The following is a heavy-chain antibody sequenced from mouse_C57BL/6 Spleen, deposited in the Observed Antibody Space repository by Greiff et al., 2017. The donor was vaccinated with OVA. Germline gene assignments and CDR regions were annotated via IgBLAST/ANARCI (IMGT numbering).Heavy chain of an antibody. D-gene: IGHD3-3*01. CDR3: ARGRVKELGQGMAYFDY. J-gene: IGHJ2*01. Sequence: QVQLQQSGAELARPGASVKLSCKASGYTFTSYGISWVKQRTGQGLEWIGEIYPRSGNTYYNEKFKGKATLTADKSSSTAYMELRSLTSEDSAVYFCARGRVKELGQGMAYFDYWGQGTTLTVSS. CDR2: IYPRSGNT. V-gene: IGHV1-81*01. CDR1: GYTFTSYG.